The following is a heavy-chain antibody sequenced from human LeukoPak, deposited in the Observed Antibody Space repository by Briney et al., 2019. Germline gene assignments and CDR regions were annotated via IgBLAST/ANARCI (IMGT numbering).Heavy chain of an antibody. CDR1: GFTFSSYA. D-gene: IGHD4-17*01. CDR3: AKDPGTTVTLYYFDY. V-gene: IGHV3-30*04. CDR2: ISYDGSNK. Sequence: GGSLRLSCAASGFTFSSYAMHWVRQAPGKGLEWVAVISYDGSNKYHADSVKGRFTISRDNSKNTLYLQMNSLRAEDTAVYYCAKDPGTTVTLYYFDYWGQGTLVTVSS. J-gene: IGHJ4*02.